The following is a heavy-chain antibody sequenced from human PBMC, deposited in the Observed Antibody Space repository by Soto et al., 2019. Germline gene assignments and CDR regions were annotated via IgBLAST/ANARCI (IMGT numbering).Heavy chain of an antibody. D-gene: IGHD6-19*01. CDR3: VIDRLIVAVSVGRMDV. J-gene: IGHJ6*02. V-gene: IGHV1-69*01. CDR1: GDTFIGYS. Sequence: QVQLVQSGAEVKKPGTSVRVSCKASGDTFIGYSITWVRQAPGQGLEWMGWVIPPQRTTKYAQRFQGRVTMSVDQFASTTYMELSSLRREDTALYYCVIDRLIVAVSVGRMDVWGQGTTVTVSS. CDR2: VIPPQRTT.